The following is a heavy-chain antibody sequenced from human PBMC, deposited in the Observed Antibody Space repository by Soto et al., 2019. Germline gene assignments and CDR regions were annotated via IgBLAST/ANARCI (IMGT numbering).Heavy chain of an antibody. D-gene: IGHD3-3*01. CDR2: ISGSGGST. V-gene: IGHV3-23*01. CDR3: AKSEGIFGVVIIFDY. Sequence: GGSLRLSCAASGFTFSSYAMSWVRQAPGKGLEWVSAISGSGGSTYYADSVKGRFTISRDNSKNTLYLQMNSLRAEDTAVYYCAKSEGIFGVVIIFDYWGQGTLVTVSS. CDR1: GFTFSSYA. J-gene: IGHJ4*02.